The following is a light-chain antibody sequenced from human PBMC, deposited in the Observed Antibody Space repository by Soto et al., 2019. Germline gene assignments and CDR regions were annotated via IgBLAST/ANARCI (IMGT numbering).Light chain of an antibody. CDR2: DAS. V-gene: IGKV3-11*01. CDR1: QSVSSD. J-gene: IGKJ2*01. Sequence: EIVLTQSPATLSLSRGERATLSCRASQSVSSDLAWYQQKPGQAPRLLIYDASNRATGIPARFSGSGSGTDFTLTISSLEPEAFAVYYCQQRSNWPYTFGQGTKLEIK. CDR3: QQRSNWPYT.